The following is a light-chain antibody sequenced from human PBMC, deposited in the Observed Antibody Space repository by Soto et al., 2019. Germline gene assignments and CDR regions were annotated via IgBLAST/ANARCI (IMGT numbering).Light chain of an antibody. CDR2: DNE. Sequence: QLVLTQPPSVSAAPGQRVAISCSGTRSNIGINPVSWYQHLPGTAPKLLIYDNEKRPSGIPARFSGSKSDTSATLGITGLQTGDEADYYCGTWDSALSVYVFGPGTKVTVL. CDR1: RSNIGINP. J-gene: IGLJ1*01. V-gene: IGLV1-51*01. CDR3: GTWDSALSVYV.